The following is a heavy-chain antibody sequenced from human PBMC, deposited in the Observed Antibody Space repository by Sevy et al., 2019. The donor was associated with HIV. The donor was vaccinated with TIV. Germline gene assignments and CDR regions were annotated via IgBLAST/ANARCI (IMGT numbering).Heavy chain of an antibody. CDR3: ARGGKQLEDYYYYGMDV. CDR1: GGTFSSYA. D-gene: IGHD1-1*01. J-gene: IGHJ6*02. CDR2: IIPIFGTA. V-gene: IGHV1-69*13. Sequence: ASVKVSCKASGGTFSSYAISWVRQAPGQGLEWMGGIIPIFGTANYGQKFQGRVTITADESTSTAYMELSSLRSEDTAVYYCARGGKQLEDYYYYGMDVWGQGTTVTVSS.